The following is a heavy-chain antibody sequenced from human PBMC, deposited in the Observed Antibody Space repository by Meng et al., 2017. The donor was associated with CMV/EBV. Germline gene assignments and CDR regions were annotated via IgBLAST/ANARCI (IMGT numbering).Heavy chain of an antibody. CDR1: GGSFSGYY. CDR2: INHSGST. Sequence: SETLSLTCAVYGGSFSGYYWSWIRQPPGKGLEWIGEINHSGSTNYNPSLKSRVTISVDTSKNQFSLKLSSVTAADTAVYYCARDRSDIQYDSSGHYAAVDYWGQGTLVTVSS. V-gene: IGHV4-34*01. D-gene: IGHD3-22*01. CDR3: ARDRSDIQYDSSGHYAAVDY. J-gene: IGHJ4*02.